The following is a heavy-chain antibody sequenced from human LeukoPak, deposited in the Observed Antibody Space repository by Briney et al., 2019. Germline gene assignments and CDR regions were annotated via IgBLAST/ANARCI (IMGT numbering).Heavy chain of an antibody. Sequence: GGSLRLSRAASAFTFSDYSMNWVHQAPGKGLEWISYISGRSSTIYYADSVRGRFTISRDNAKNSMYLQMNSLRAEDTAVYYCARDRLKSGSYFFDYWGQGTLVTVSS. CDR1: AFTFSDYS. D-gene: IGHD1-26*01. V-gene: IGHV3-48*01. CDR2: ISGRSSTI. CDR3: ARDRLKSGSYFFDY. J-gene: IGHJ4*02.